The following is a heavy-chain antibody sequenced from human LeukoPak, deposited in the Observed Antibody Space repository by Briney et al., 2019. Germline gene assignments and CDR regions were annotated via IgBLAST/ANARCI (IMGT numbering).Heavy chain of an antibody. D-gene: IGHD3-9*01. Sequence: ASVKVSCKASGYTFTSYAMNWVRQAPGQGLEWMGWINTNTGNPTYAQGFTGRFVFSLDTSVSTPYLQISSLKAEDTAVYYCARAGYDILTDYWGAHDAFDIWGQGTMVTVSS. CDR1: GYTFTSYA. J-gene: IGHJ3*02. V-gene: IGHV7-4-1*02. CDR2: INTNTGNP. CDR3: ARAGYDILTDYWGAHDAFDI.